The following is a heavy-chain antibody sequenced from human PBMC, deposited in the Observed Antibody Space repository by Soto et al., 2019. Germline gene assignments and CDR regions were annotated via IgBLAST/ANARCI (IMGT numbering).Heavy chain of an antibody. V-gene: IGHV3-30*03. J-gene: IGHJ4*02. CDR3: AINSDYGGFHY. CDR1: GFTFSRYD. CDR2: MPYDGSNK. Sequence: QVQVVESGGGVVQSGRSLRLSCAASGFTFSRYDMHWVRQAPGKGLQWVAVMPYDGSNKYYADSVKGRFTISRDNPKNTLYLQMNSLSPEDTAAYYCAINSDYGGFHYWGQGTLVTVSS. D-gene: IGHD2-21*01.